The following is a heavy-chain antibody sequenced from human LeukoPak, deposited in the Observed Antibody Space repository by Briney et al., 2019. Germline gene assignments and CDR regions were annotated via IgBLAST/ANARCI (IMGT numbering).Heavy chain of an antibody. D-gene: IGHD3-10*01. CDR3: ARDLRITMVRGVIIPGY. CDR1: GYTFTSYG. CDR2: ISAYNGNT. V-gene: IGHV1-18*01. J-gene: IGHJ4*02. Sequence: ASVKVSCKASGYTFTSYGISWVRRAPGQGLEWMGWISAYNGNTNYAQKLQGRVTMTTDTSTSTAYMELRSLRSDDTAVYYCARDLRITMVRGVIIPGYWGQGTLVTVSS.